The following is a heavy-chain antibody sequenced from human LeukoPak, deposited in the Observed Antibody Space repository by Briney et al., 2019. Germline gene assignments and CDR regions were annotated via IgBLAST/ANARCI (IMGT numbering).Heavy chain of an antibody. CDR2: VYPSGRT. CDR3: AKSLDYYDSTCMDV. Sequence: SETLSLTCAVSGSSISSSNWWSWVRQPPGKGLEWIGDVYPSGRTNYNPSLKSRLTMSVDKSKNQFSLNVNSVTAADTAVYYCAKSLDYYDSTCMDVWGKGTTVTVSS. CDR1: GSSISSSNW. V-gene: IGHV4-4*02. D-gene: IGHD3-22*01. J-gene: IGHJ6*03.